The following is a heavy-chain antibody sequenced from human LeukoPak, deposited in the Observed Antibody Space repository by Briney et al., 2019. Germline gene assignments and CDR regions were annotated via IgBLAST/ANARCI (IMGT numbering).Heavy chain of an antibody. CDR2: INYRGST. CDR1: VGFFSGYY. D-gene: IGHD3-16*02. V-gene: IGHV4-34*01. Sequence: SETLSLTCAGYVGFFSGYYWSWLRQPPGRGLEWIGQINYRGSTNYNPSLKSRVTISVDTSKNQFSLKLSSVTAADTAVYYCARGVGWVSYRYYYYYMDVWGKGTTVTVSS. CDR3: ARGVGWVSYRYYYYYMDV. J-gene: IGHJ6*03.